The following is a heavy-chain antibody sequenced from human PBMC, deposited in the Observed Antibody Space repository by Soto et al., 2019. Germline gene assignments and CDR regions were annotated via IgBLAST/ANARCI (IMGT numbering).Heavy chain of an antibody. V-gene: IGHV4-4*02. Sequence: LSLTCSVSGGSISSSNWWSWVRQPPGKGLEWIGEIFHSGSRNYNPSLKSPVTISVDKSKNQFSLKLSSVTAADTAVYYCARAGAGDYVWGSYRQFDYWGQGTLVTV. CDR2: IFHSGSR. CDR1: GGSISSSNW. CDR3: ARAGAGDYVWGSYRQFDY. J-gene: IGHJ4*02. D-gene: IGHD3-16*02.